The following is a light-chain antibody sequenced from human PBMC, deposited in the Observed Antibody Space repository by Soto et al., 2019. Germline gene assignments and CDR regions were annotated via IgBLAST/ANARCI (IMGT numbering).Light chain of an antibody. CDR3: QQYKSWPPLT. CDR1: QSISDN. V-gene: IGKV3-15*01. CDR2: GAS. Sequence: DIVMTQSPAILSVSLGARATLSCLASQSISDNLAWYKQRSGQAPRLLIYGASTRATGVPARFSGSGSGTEFTLAISSLQSDEFPIYYCQQYKSWPPLTFGGGTKVE. J-gene: IGKJ4*01.